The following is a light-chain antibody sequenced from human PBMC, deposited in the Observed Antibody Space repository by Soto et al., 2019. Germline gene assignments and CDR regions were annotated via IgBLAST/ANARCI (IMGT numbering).Light chain of an antibody. J-gene: IGKJ1*01. V-gene: IGKV1-39*01. Sequence: DLQMTQYGSSLSASVGDRVTITCRASQSISSYLNWYQQKPGKAPKLLIYAASSLQSGVPSRLSGSGSGTDFTLTISSPQPDDFATYYCHQYNSYWTFGQGTKVDNK. CDR3: HQYNSYWT. CDR2: AAS. CDR1: QSISSY.